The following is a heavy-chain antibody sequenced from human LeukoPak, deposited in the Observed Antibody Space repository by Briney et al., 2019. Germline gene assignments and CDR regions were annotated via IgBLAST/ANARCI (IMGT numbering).Heavy chain of an antibody. CDR3: ARASSGWYGNFDY. V-gene: IGHV3-48*02. CDR2: ISSSSSTI. CDR1: GFTFSSYS. J-gene: IGHJ4*02. Sequence: PGGSLRLSCAASGFTFSSYSMTWVRQAPGKGLEWVSYISSSSSTIYYADSVKGRFTISRDNAKNSLYLQMNSLRDEDTAVYYCARASSGWYGNFDYWGQGTLVTVSS. D-gene: IGHD6-19*01.